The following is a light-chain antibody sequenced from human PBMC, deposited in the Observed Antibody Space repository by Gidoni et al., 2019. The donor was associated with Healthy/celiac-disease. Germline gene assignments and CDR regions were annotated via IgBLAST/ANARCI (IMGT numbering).Light chain of an antibody. CDR1: KLGDKY. J-gene: IGLJ2*01. V-gene: IGLV3-1*01. CDR2: QDS. CDR3: QAWDSSTVV. Sequence: SSELTPPPSVSVSPGQTASITCSGDKLGDKYACWYQQKPGQSPVLVNYQDSKRPSGIPERFSGSNSGNTDTLTISGTQAMDEADYYCQAWDSSTVVFGGGTKLTVL.